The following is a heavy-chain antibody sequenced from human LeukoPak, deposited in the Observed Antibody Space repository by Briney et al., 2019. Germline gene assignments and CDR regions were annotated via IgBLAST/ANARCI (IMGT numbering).Heavy chain of an antibody. CDR3: ARRLGSGALDI. CDR1: GGSISSYY. V-gene: IGHV4-59*08. J-gene: IGHJ3*02. CDR2: IYYSGST. Sequence: PSETLSLTCTVSGGSISSYYWSWIRQPPGKGLEWIGYIYYSGSTNYNPSLKSRVTISVDTSKNQFSLKLSSVTAADTAVYYCARRLGSGALDIWGQGTMVTVPS. D-gene: IGHD7-27*01.